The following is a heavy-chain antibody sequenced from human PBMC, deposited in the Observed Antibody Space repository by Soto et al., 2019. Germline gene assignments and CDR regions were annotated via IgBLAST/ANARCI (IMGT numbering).Heavy chain of an antibody. V-gene: IGHV4-34*01. CDR3: ARGGNSSSTDYFDY. J-gene: IGHJ4*02. Sequence: QVQLQRWGAGLLKPSETLSLTCAVYGGSFSGYYWSWIRQPPGKGLEWIGEINHSGSTNYNPSLKSRVTISVDTSKNQFSLKLSSVTAADTAVYYCARGGNSSSTDYFDYWGQGTLVTVSS. CDR1: GGSFSGYY. D-gene: IGHD6-6*01. CDR2: INHSGST.